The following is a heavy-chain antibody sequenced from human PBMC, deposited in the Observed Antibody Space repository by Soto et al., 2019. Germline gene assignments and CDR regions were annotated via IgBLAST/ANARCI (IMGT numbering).Heavy chain of an antibody. CDR2: ISGSGGST. J-gene: IGHJ4*02. D-gene: IGHD3-16*01. CDR3: AKAGYAYVRGIRLAY. Sequence: GGSLRLSCAAAGFTFSSYAMSWVRQAPGKGLEWVSSISGSGGSTYYADSVKGRFTISRDNSKNTLYLQTNSLRAEDTAVYYCAKAGYAYVRGIRLAYPGQGTLVIVSS. V-gene: IGHV3-23*01. CDR1: GFTFSSYA.